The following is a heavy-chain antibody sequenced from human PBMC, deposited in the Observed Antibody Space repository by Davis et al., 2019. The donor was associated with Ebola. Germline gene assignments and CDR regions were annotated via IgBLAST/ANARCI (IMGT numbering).Heavy chain of an antibody. CDR1: VITFSSYA. CDR2: ISGSGGST. V-gene: IGHV3-23*01. CDR3: ARGGEGIVVVISSTLDY. D-gene: IGHD2-21*01. Sequence: PGGSLRLSCTASVITFSSYAMTWVRQAPGKGLEWVPAISGSGGSTYYADSVKGRFTTPRDKSKKTLDLQMNSLRAEDTAVYFCARGGEGIVVVISSTLDYWGQGTLVTVSS. J-gene: IGHJ4*02.